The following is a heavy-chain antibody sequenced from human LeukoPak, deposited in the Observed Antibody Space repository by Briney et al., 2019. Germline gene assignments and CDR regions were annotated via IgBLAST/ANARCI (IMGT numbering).Heavy chain of an antibody. CDR1: GYTFTTYG. CDR2: ISAYNFNT. D-gene: IGHD4-17*01. J-gene: IGHJ6*04. V-gene: IGHV1-18*01. CDR3: ARVAGYGDYVYLHNPHYYHMDV. Sequence: GASVKVSCKASGYTFTTYGVSWVRQAPGQGLEWMGWISAYNFNTNYAQKFQGRVTMTTDSSTSTAYMELRSLRSDDTAVYFCARVAGYGDYVYLHNPHYYHMDVWGKGTTVTISS.